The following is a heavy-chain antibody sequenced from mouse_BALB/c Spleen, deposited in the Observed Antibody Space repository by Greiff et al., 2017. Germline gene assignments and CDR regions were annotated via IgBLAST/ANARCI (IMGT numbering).Heavy chain of an antibody. V-gene: IGHV1-7*01. CDR2: INPSTGYT. CDR1: GYTFTSYW. CDR3: ARTGEAYYFDY. Sequence: QVQLKESGAELAKPGASVKMSCKASGYTFTSYWMHWVKQRPGQGLEWIGYINPSTGYTEYNQKFKDKATLTADKSSSTAYMQLSSLTSEDSAVYYCARTGEAYYFDYWGQGTTLTVSS. J-gene: IGHJ2*01.